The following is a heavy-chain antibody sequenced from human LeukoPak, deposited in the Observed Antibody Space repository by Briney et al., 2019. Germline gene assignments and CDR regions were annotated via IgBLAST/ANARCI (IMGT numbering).Heavy chain of an antibody. CDR3: ARHASSSSYN. D-gene: IGHD2-2*01. V-gene: IGHV5-10-1*01. CDR1: GDSLTCYW. CDR2: IDPSEYYT. Sequence: GESLKISCKCSGDSLTCYWISWVRPMSGEGVEWMGRIDPSEYYTNSGPSFQGHVTISADKFISTAYLQRSSLKAADTAMYYCARHASSSSYNGGWGTRVMVSA. J-gene: IGHJ4*02.